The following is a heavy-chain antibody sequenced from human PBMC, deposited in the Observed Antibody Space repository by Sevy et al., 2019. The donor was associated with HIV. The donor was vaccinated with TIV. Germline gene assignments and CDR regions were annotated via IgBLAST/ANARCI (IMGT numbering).Heavy chain of an antibody. CDR2: VSYDGSNK. J-gene: IGHJ6*02. Sequence: GGSLRLSCAASGFSFISYGMHWVRQAPGEGLEWVAVVSYDGSNKKYADSVKGRFTISRDNSKNTLYLQMNSLRVEDTAVYYCAKRGGHDTSGYVSYYYYGMDVWGQGTTVTVSS. V-gene: IGHV3-30*18. CDR1: GFSFISYG. D-gene: IGHD3-22*01. CDR3: AKRGGHDTSGYVSYYYYGMDV.